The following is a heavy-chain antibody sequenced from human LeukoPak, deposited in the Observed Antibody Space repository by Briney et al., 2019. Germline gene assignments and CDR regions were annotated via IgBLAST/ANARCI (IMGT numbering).Heavy chain of an antibody. CDR1: GFTVSSNY. CDR2: IYSGGST. CDR3: ARARTSSSWINYYYYYMDV. D-gene: IGHD6-13*01. V-gene: IGHV3-53*01. Sequence: GGSLRLSCAASGFTVSSNYMSWVRQAPGKGLEWVSVIYSGGSTYYADSVRGLFTISRDNSKNTLYLQMNSLRAEDTAVYYCARARTSSSWINYYYYYMDVWGKGTTVTVSS. J-gene: IGHJ6*03.